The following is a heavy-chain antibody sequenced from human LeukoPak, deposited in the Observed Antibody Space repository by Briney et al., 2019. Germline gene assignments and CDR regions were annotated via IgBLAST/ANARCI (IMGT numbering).Heavy chain of an antibody. CDR2: IYTSGGT. D-gene: IGHD1-1*01. J-gene: IGHJ3*02. Sequence: PSETLSLTCTVSGGSISSYYWSWIRQPAGKGLEWIGRIYTSGGTDYNPSLKSRVTMSVDTSKNQFSLRLSSVTAADTALYYCARGSEREDAFDIWGQGTMVTVSS. CDR3: ARGSEREDAFDI. CDR1: GGSISSYY. V-gene: IGHV4-4*07.